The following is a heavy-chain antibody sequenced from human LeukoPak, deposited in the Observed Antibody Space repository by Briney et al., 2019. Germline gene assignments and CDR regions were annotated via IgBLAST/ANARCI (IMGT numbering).Heavy chain of an antibody. J-gene: IGHJ4*02. CDR1: GFTVSSNY. CDR2: INHSGST. CDR3: ARGDGYNRFYFDY. D-gene: IGHD5-24*01. V-gene: IGHV4-34*01. Sequence: PGGSLRLSCAASGFTVSSNYMSWIRQPPGKGLEWIGEINHSGSTNYNPSLKSRVTISVDTSKNQFSLKLSSVTAADTAVYYCARGDGYNRFYFDYWGQGTLVTVSS.